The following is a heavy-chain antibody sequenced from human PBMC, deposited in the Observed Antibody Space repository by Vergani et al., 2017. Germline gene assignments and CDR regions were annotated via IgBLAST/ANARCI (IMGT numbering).Heavy chain of an antibody. D-gene: IGHD6-19*01. CDR3: ASDTHSGQRADR. Sequence: QVQLQESGPGLVKSSETLSLTCSVSFDSIRNLYCNWIRQPPGKRLEWIGSIHYSENTNYNTSLKTRVTISVDTDKNQFSLTLTSVTTADTAVYYCASDTHSGQRADRWGQGILVTVTS. J-gene: IGHJ4*01. V-gene: IGHV4-59*11. CDR1: FDSIRNLY. CDR2: IHYSENT.